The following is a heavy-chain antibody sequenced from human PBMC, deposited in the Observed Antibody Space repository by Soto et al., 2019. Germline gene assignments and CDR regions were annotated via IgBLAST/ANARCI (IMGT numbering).Heavy chain of an antibody. D-gene: IGHD5-18*01. CDR2: ISGSGGST. J-gene: IGHJ6*02. V-gene: IGHV3-23*01. Sequence: GGSLRLSCAASGFTFSSYAMSWVRQAPGKGLEWVSAISGSGGSTYYADSVKGRFTISRDNSKNTLYLQMNSLRAEDTAVYYCATSRGYSYGPKGYYYGIDVWGQGTTVTVSS. CDR1: GFTFSSYA. CDR3: ATSRGYSYGPKGYYYGIDV.